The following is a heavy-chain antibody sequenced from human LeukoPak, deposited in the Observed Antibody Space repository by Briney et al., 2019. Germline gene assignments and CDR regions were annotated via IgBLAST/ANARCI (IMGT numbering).Heavy chain of an antibody. J-gene: IGHJ4*02. Sequence: SSETLSLTCAVYGGSFSGYYWSWIRQPPGKGLEWIGEINHSGSTNYNPSLKSRVTISVGTSKNQFSLKLSSVTAADTAVYYCARSIAVADYYFDYWGQGTLVTVSS. D-gene: IGHD6-19*01. CDR2: INHSGST. CDR3: ARSIAVADYYFDY. V-gene: IGHV4-34*01. CDR1: GGSFSGYY.